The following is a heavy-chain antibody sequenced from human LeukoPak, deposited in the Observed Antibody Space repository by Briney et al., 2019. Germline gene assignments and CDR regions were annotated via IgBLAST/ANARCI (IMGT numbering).Heavy chain of an antibody. D-gene: IGHD1-1*01. CDR2: IRVGGET. Sequence: GGSLRLSCAASGFTFSSYWMSWVRQAPGKGLEWVSGIRVGGETHYADSVKGRFTISRDNSENTLYLQMSGLRAEDTAVYHCAKGTGDTGYYFDYWGQGTLVTVSS. CDR3: AKGTGDTGYYFDY. CDR1: GFTFSSYW. J-gene: IGHJ4*02. V-gene: IGHV3-23*01.